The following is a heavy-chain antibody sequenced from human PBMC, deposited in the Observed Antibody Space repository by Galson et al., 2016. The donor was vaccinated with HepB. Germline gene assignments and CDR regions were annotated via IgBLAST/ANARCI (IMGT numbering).Heavy chain of an antibody. D-gene: IGHD3-16*01. V-gene: IGHV1-2*02. CDR1: GYTFSDYY. Sequence: CKASGYTFSDYYVHWVRQAPGQGLEWMGCVNPDTGDTTYGDKSQGRVTLTRDRFINTAFLELRSLRSDDTAIYYCARPYYSSASYDRFDFWGQGSLVTVSS. J-gene: IGHJ4*02. CDR3: ARPYYSSASYDRFDF. CDR2: VNPDTGDT.